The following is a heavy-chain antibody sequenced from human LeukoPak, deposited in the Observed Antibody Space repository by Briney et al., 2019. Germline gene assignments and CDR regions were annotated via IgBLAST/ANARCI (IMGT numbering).Heavy chain of an antibody. CDR3: ARARSPSSGYLLRDHNWFDP. D-gene: IGHD3-22*01. V-gene: IGHV1-69*05. CDR2: IIPIFGTT. CDR1: GGTFNSYA. J-gene: IGHJ5*02. Sequence: SVKVSFKGSGGTFNSYAISWVRQAPGQGLEWVGGIIPIFGTTNYAQKVQGRVTITTDESTTTAYMELSSLRSEDTAVYYCARARSPSSGYLLRDHNWFDPWGQGTLVTVSS.